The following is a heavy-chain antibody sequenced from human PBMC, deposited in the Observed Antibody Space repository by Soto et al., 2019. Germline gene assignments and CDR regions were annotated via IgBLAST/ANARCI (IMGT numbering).Heavy chain of an antibody. CDR1: GFTFSSYG. J-gene: IGHJ6*03. Sequence: QVQLVESGGGVVQPGRSLRLSCAASGFTFSSYGMHWVRQAPGKGLEWVAVIWYDGSNKYYADSVKGRFTISRDNSKNSLYLQMNSLRAEDTAVYYCARGRYSNNYYYYYYMDVWGKGTTVTVSS. CDR3: ARGRYSNNYYYYYYMDV. V-gene: IGHV3-33*01. CDR2: IWYDGSNK. D-gene: IGHD4-4*01.